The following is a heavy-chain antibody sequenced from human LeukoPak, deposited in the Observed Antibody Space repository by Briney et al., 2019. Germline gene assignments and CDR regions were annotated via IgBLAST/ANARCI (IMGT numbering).Heavy chain of an antibody. CDR2: IYYSGST. CDR3: AREKGTTDY. J-gene: IGHJ4*02. CDR1: GGSFSGYY. V-gene: IGHV4-30-4*08. D-gene: IGHD1-1*01. Sequence: PSETLSLTCAVYGGSFSGYYWSWIRQPPGKGLEWIGYIYYSGSTYYNPSLKSRVTISVDTSKNQFSLKLSSVTAADTAVYYCAREKGTTDYWGQGTLVTVSS.